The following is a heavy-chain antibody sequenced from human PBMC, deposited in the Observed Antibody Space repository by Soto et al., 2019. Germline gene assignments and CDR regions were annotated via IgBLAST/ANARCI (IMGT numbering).Heavy chain of an antibody. J-gene: IGHJ3*02. Sequence: GGSLRLSCADSGFTFSRHWIHWVRQAPGQGLVWVSRTKTDGTTSYADSVRGRFTISRDNAENTLYLQMNSLRAEDTAVYYCVRDMRAVPWYGGISSAFDMWGQGTKVTVS. CDR2: TKTDGTT. V-gene: IGHV3-74*01. CDR3: VRDMRAVPWYGGISSAFDM. CDR1: GFTFSRHW. D-gene: IGHD3-10*01.